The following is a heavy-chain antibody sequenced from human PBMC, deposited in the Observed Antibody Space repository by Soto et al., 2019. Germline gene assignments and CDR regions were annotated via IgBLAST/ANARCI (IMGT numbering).Heavy chain of an antibody. J-gene: IGHJ5*02. CDR2: INYSGTT. CDR3: ARVPVTGYFDWLDP. Sequence: PSETLSLTCTVSGDSFSSDSYYWGWIRQPPGKTLEWIGSINYSGTTYYNPSLKSRVTISIDTSRNQFSLSLASVTAADTSFYFCARVPVTGYFDWLDPWGQGTLVTVSS. CDR1: GDSFSSDSYY. V-gene: IGHV4-39*02. D-gene: IGHD3-9*01.